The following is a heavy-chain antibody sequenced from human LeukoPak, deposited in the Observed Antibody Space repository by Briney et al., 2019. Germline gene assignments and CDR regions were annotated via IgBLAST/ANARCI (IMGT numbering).Heavy chain of an antibody. Sequence: GGSLRLSCAASGFTFSSYGMHWVRQAPGKGLEWVAFIRYDGSNKYYADSVKGRFTISRDNSKNTLYLQMNSPRAEDTAVYYCAKWTDASSGWYSPKNAFDIWGQGTMVTVSS. D-gene: IGHD6-19*01. CDR1: GFTFSSYG. V-gene: IGHV3-30*02. J-gene: IGHJ3*02. CDR3: AKWTDASSGWYSPKNAFDI. CDR2: IRYDGSNK.